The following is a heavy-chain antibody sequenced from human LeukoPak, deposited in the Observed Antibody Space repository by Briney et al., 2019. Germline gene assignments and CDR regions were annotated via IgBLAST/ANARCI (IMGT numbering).Heavy chain of an antibody. Sequence: SETLSLTCTVSGGSITSSYWSWIRQSPGKGLEWIGYIHYTGSTNYNPSLKGRVTMLIDTSKNQFSLKLSSVTAADTAVYYCARGRYSAGDNWFDPWGQGTLVTVSS. CDR3: ARGRYSAGDNWFDP. J-gene: IGHJ5*02. CDR2: IHYTGST. CDR1: GGSITSSY. D-gene: IGHD3-9*01. V-gene: IGHV4-59*01.